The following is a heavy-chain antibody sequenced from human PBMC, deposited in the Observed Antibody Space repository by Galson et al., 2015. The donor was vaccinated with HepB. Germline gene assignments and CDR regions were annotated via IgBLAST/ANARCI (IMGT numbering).Heavy chain of an antibody. CDR3: AKGVGNYWYFDL. Sequence: SLRLSCAASGFTFSSYAMSWVRQAPGQGLEWVSAIRGSGGSTYYADSVKGRFTISRDNSKNTLYLQMNSLRAEDTAVYYCAKGVGNYWYFDLWGRGTLVTVSS. CDR2: IRGSGGST. CDR1: GFTFSSYA. J-gene: IGHJ2*01. V-gene: IGHV3-23*01. D-gene: IGHD1-26*01.